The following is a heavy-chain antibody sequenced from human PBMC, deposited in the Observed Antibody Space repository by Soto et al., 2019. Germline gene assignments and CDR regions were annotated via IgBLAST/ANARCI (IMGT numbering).Heavy chain of an antibody. Sequence: QVQLVQSGAEVKKPGASVKVSCKASGYTFTNFGISWVRQAPGQGLEWMGWISAYNGNTNHAQNFSVRVTQTSDSTTRTASMQLRILTSYDTAVYYCARGGSPSDYLRQGTLVTVSS. CDR1: GYTFTNFG. CDR2: ISAYNGNT. V-gene: IGHV1-18*01. J-gene: IGHJ4*02. D-gene: IGHD3-16*01. CDR3: ARGGSPSDY.